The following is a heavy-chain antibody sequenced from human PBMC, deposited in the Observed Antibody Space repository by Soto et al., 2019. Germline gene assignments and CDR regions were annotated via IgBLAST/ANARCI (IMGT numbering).Heavy chain of an antibody. CDR1: GFTFADYA. J-gene: IGHJ4*02. V-gene: IGHV3-9*01. CDR2: FSWNSGNI. Sequence: EVHLVESGGGLVQPGRSLRLSGVASGFTFADYAMHWVRQAPGKGLDWVAGFSWNSGNIGYADSVTGRFTLSTNNAKNSLYLQMNSLRPAATALYYCSKDRDPGETTDGGEYFDHWGQGTLVTVSS. D-gene: IGHD3-16*01. CDR3: SKDRDPGETTDGGEYFDH.